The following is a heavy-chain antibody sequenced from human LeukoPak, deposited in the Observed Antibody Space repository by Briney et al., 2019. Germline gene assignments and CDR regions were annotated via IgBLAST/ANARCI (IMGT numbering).Heavy chain of an antibody. CDR1: GGSISSGGYS. Sequence: PSQTLSLTCAVSGGSISSGGYSWSWIRQPPGKGLEWIGYIYHSGSTYYNPSLKSRVTISVDRSKNQFSLKLSSVTAADTAVYYCARGGYSYGYHYFDYWGQGTLVTVSS. D-gene: IGHD5-18*01. CDR3: ARGGYSYGYHYFDY. V-gene: IGHV4-30-2*01. CDR2: IYHSGST. J-gene: IGHJ4*02.